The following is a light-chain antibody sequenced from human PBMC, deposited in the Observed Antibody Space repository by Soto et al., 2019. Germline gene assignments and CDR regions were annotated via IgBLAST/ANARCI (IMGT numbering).Light chain of an antibody. J-gene: IGKJ1*01. CDR3: QQYNNWPGWT. V-gene: IGKV3-15*01. CDR2: GAS. Sequence: EIVMTQSPATLSVSPGERATLSGRASQSVSSNLAWYQQKPGQAPRLVVYGASTRATGIPARFSGSGSGTEFTLTISSLQYEDFAVYYCQQYNNWPGWTFGQGTKVDIK. CDR1: QSVSSN.